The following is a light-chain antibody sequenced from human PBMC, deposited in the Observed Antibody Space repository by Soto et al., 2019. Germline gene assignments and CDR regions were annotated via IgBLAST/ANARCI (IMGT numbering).Light chain of an antibody. Sequence: QSALTQPASVSGSPGQSITISCTGTSSDVGGYNYVSWYQQHPGKAPKLMIYEVSNRPSGGSNRFAGSKAGNTASLIISGLQAEDEADYYCSSYTRSSTRVFGVGTTLTVL. CDR2: EVS. J-gene: IGLJ3*02. CDR1: SSDVGGYNY. V-gene: IGLV2-14*01. CDR3: SSYTRSSTRV.